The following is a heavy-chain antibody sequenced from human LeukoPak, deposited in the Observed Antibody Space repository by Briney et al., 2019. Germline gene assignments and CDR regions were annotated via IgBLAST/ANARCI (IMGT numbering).Heavy chain of an antibody. CDR3: ASSDVDTAIVNAFDI. CDR2: IYYSGST. CDR1: GGSISSSSYY. J-gene: IGHJ3*02. V-gene: IGHV4-39*01. Sequence: SETLSLTCTVSGGSISSSSYYWGWIRQPPGKGLEWIASIYYSGSTYYNPSLKSRVTISVDTSKNQFSLKLSSVTAADTAVYYCASSDVDTAIVNAFDIWGQGTMVTVSS. D-gene: IGHD5-18*01.